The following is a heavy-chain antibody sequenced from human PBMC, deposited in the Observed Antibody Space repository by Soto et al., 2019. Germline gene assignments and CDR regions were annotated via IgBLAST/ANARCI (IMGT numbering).Heavy chain of an antibody. CDR2: ISAYNGNT. CDR3: ARALLLWFGELLPYYYYGMDV. D-gene: IGHD3-10*01. J-gene: IGHJ6*02. V-gene: IGHV1-18*01. Sequence: ASVKVSCKASGYTFTSYGISWVRQAPGQGLEWMGWISAYNGNTNYAQKLQGRVTMTTDTSTSTAYMELRSLRSDDTAVYYCARALLLWFGELLPYYYYGMDVWGQGTTVTVSS. CDR1: GYTFTSYG.